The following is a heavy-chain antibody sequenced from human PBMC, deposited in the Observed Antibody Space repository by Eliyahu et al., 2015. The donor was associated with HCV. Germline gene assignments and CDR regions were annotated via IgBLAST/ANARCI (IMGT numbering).Heavy chain of an antibody. CDR2: ISXDGXNK. Sequence: QVQLVESGGGVVQPGRSLRLSCAASGFTFXXXGMHWVRQAPGKGXEWVAVISXDGXNKYYADSVKGRFTISRDNSKNTLYMQMNSLRPEDTAVFYCAKDWRDGLTWGLKRLELDYWGQGTLVTVSS. D-gene: IGHD5-24*01. CDR3: AKDWRDGLTWGLKRLELDY. CDR1: GFTFXXXG. J-gene: IGHJ4*02. V-gene: IGHV3-30*18.